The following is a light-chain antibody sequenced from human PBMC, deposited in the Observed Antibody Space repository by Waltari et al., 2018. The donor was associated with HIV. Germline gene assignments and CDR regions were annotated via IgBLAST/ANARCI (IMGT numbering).Light chain of an antibody. CDR3: GTWDNSLSASVL. CDR2: DDN. CDR1: TSYIGKNY. J-gene: IGLJ2*01. Sequence: QSVLTQPPSVSAAPGQKVTISCSGSTSYIGKNYVSWYQQFPGSAPKLLIYDDNKRPSGIPDRFSGSKSGTSATLGITGLQTGDEADYYCGTWDNSLSASVLFGGGTTLTVL. V-gene: IGLV1-51*01.